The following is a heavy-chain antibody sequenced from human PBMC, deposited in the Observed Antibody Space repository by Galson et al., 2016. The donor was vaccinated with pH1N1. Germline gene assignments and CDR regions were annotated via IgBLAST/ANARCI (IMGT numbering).Heavy chain of an antibody. CDR1: DGSISSGSYN. V-gene: IGHV4-39*01. D-gene: IGHD3-10*01. J-gene: IGHJ4*02. CDR2: IYYTGST. CDR3: ARRRYYGSGIAYGDYFDY. Sequence: ETLSLTCTVSDGSISSGSYNWGWIRQPPGKGLELIGTIYYTGSTYYNPSLKSRLTMSVDTSKNQFSLNLRSVTAADTAVYYCARRRYYGSGIAYGDYFDYWGLGTLVTVSS.